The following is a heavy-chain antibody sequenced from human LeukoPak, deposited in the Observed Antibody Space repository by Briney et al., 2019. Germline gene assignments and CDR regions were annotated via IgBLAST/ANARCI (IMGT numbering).Heavy chain of an antibody. J-gene: IGHJ6*02. CDR3: ANSGGYCSSTSCLYYYYYYGMDV. CDR2: ISGSGGST. Sequence: GGSLRLSCAASGFTFSSYAMSWVRQAPGKGREWGSAISGSGGSTYYADSVKGRFTISRDNSKNTLYLQMNSLRAEDTAVYYCANSGGYCSSTSCLYYYYYYGMDVWGQGTTVTVSS. CDR1: GFTFSSYA. D-gene: IGHD2-2*01. V-gene: IGHV3-23*01.